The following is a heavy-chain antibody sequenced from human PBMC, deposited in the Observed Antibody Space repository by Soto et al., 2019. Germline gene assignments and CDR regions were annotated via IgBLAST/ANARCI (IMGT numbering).Heavy chain of an antibody. V-gene: IGHV3-30*04. J-gene: IGHJ6*02. CDR1: GFNFSNYS. CDR2: TSSDGRNK. CDR3: ARDQKGGHCSGGSCNYWYGMDV. D-gene: IGHD2-15*01. Sequence: QVQLVESGGGVVQPGRSLRLSCTASGFNFSNYSLHWVRQAPGKGLEWVAVTSSDGRNKYYAGSVKGRFTSSRDNSKNTLYEEMNSLRAEDTAMYYCARDQKGGHCSGGSCNYWYGMDVWGQGTTVTVSS.